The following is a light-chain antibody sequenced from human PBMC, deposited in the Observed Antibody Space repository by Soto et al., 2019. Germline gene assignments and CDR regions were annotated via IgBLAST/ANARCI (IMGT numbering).Light chain of an antibody. J-gene: IGKJ2*01. CDR3: QQYGRSYT. CDR1: QSVSSSY. Sequence: EIVLTQSPGTLSLSPGERATLSCRASQSVSSSYLAWYQQKPGQAPRLPIYGASSRATGIPDRFSGSGSGTDFTLTISRLEPEDFAVYYCQQYGRSYTFGQGTKLEIK. V-gene: IGKV3-20*01. CDR2: GAS.